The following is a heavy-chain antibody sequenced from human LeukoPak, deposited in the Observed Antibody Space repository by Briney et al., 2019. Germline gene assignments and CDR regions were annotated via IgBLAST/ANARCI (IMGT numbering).Heavy chain of an antibody. Sequence: GKSLRLSCAASGFTFSSYGMHWVRQAPGKGLEWVAVIWYDGSNKYYADSVKGRFTISRDNSKNTLYLQMSSLSPEDTAVYYCAKYGVYKDFDYWGQGTLVTVSS. CDR3: AKYGVYKDFDY. CDR1: GFTFSSYG. J-gene: IGHJ4*02. CDR2: IWYDGSNK. D-gene: IGHD4-17*01. V-gene: IGHV3-33*06.